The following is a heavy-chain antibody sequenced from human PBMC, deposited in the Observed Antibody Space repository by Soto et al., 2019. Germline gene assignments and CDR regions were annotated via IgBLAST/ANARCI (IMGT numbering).Heavy chain of an antibody. D-gene: IGHD6-19*01. Sequence: PGGSLRLSCAASGFTFSDYYMAWIRQAPGKGLEWISYISGRGDTIYYSDSVKGRFTLSRDNTKYSLYLQMNSLSPDDTAVYYCARDKSTGWFENWRQGTLVTVSS. CDR2: ISGRGDTI. J-gene: IGHJ4*01. CDR1: GFTFSDYY. V-gene: IGHV3-11*01. CDR3: ARDKSTGWFEN.